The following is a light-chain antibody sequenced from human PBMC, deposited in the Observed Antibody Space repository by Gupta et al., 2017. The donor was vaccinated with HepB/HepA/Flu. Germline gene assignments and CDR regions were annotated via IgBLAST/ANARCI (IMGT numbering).Light chain of an antibody. CDR2: YKSNSDK. CDR1: SDINVGTYR. J-gene: IGLJ2*01. Sequence: QAVLTQPSSLSASPGASARLTCTLRSDINVGTYRIYWYQQKPGSPPQYLLRYKSNSDKQQGSGVPSRFSGSKDASANAGILLISGLQSEDEADYYCMIWHSSAVVFGGGTKLTVL. CDR3: MIWHSSAVV. V-gene: IGLV5-45*02.